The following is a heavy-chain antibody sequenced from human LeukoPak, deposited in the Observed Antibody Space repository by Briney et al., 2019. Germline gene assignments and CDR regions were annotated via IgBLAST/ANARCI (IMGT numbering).Heavy chain of an antibody. CDR1: GFTFSSYA. CDR3: AKVRGSWELLGATFDY. Sequence: GGSLRLSCAASGFTFSSYAMSWVRQAPGKGLEWVSAISDSDGSTYYADSVKGRFTISRDNSKNTLYLQMNSLRAEDTAVYYCAKVRGSWELLGATFDYWGQGTLVTVSS. J-gene: IGHJ4*02. V-gene: IGHV3-23*01. D-gene: IGHD1-26*01. CDR2: ISDSDGST.